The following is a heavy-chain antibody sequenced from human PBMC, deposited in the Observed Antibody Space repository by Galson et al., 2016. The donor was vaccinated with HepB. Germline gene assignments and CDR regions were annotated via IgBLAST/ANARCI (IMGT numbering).Heavy chain of an antibody. CDR1: GGSITSSNW. J-gene: IGHJ4*02. CDR3: ARHLSTPRMRGFDC. V-gene: IGHV4-4*02. D-gene: IGHD3-16*02. Sequence: TLSLTCVVSGGSITSSNWWSWVRQPPGKGLEWIGEVYIGGSNNYDPSLETRVTISIDKSKNEFSLNLHSVTAADTAIYYCARHLSTPRMRGFDCWGQGILVTVSS. CDR2: VYIGGSN.